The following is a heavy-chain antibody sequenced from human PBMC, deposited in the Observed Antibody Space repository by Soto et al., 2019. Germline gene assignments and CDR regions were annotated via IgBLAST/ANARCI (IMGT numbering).Heavy chain of an antibody. J-gene: IGHJ6*03. CDR1: GGSFSGYY. CDR3: ATPAPYSSSPYYYYYLDV. CDR2: INHTGST. Sequence: QVQLQQWGAGLLKPSETLSLTCAVYGGSFSGYYWSWIRQSPGKGLEWIGEINHTGSTNYNPSLKSRATILVDTSKNKFSLKLNSVTAADTAVYYCATPAPYSSSPYYYYYLDVCGKGTTVTVSS. D-gene: IGHD6-6*01. V-gene: IGHV4-34*01.